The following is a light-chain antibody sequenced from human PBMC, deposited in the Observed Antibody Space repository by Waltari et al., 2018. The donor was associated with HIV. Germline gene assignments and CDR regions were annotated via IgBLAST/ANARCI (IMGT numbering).Light chain of an antibody. Sequence: QSALTQPPSVSGSPGQSVTISCTGTNSDIGTYNRVSWYQQPPGIAPKPIISEVSNRPSGVPDRFSGSKSGNTASLTISGLQPEDEADYYCCSYTTTSTLVFGGGTKLTVL. CDR2: EVS. CDR1: NSDIGTYNR. CDR3: CSYTTTSTLV. V-gene: IGLV2-18*02. J-gene: IGLJ2*01.